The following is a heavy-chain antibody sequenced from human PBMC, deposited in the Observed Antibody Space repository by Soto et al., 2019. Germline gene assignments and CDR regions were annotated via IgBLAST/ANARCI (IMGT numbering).Heavy chain of an antibody. CDR1: GFTFYTYS. J-gene: IGHJ4*02. CDR2: IDSSGTIT. D-gene: IGHD6-25*01. Sequence: EVQLVESGGGLVQPGGSLRLSCAASGFTFYTYSMNWVRQAPGKGLEWISYIDSSGTITHYADSVKGRFTLSRDNAKNSLYLQMSSLRAEDTAVYYCTRDQSRYSGYPVDYWGQGKMVTVSS. CDR3: TRDQSRYSGYPVDY. V-gene: IGHV3-48*01.